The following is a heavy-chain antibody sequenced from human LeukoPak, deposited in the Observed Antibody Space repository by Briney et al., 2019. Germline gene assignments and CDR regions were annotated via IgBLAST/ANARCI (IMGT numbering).Heavy chain of an antibody. Sequence: SVKVSCKASGGXFSSYAISWVRQAPGQGLEWMGRIIPILGIANYAQKFQGRVTITADKSTSTAYMELSSLRSEDTAVYYCARDRIAVAGTGDYWGQGTVVTVSS. CDR3: ARDRIAVAGTGDY. V-gene: IGHV1-69*04. CDR2: IIPILGIA. CDR1: GGXFSSYA. J-gene: IGHJ4*02. D-gene: IGHD6-19*01.